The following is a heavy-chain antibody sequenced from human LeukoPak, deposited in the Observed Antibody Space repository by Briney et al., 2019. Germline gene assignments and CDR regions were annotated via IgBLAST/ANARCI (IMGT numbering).Heavy chain of an antibody. J-gene: IGHJ5*02. Sequence: TGESLKISCKGSGYSFTSYWIGWVRQMPGKGLEWMGIIYPGDSDTRYSPSSQGQVTISADKPISTAYLQWSSLKASDTAMYYCARLIAVAANWFDPWGQGTLVTVSS. V-gene: IGHV5-51*01. D-gene: IGHD6-19*01. CDR3: ARLIAVAANWFDP. CDR2: IYPGDSDT. CDR1: GYSFTSYW.